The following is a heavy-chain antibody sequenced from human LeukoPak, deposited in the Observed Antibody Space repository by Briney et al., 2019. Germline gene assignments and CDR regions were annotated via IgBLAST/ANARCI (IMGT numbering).Heavy chain of an antibody. CDR1: GFTFSSYA. D-gene: IGHD3-3*01. Sequence: GGSLRLSCAASGFTFSSYAMHWVRQAPGKGLEWVAVISYDGSNKYYADSVKGRFTISRDNSKNTLYLQMNSLRAEDTAVYYCARVKRITIFGYMDVWGKGTTVTVSS. CDR3: ARVKRITIFGYMDV. CDR2: ISYDGSNK. V-gene: IGHV3-30*04. J-gene: IGHJ6*03.